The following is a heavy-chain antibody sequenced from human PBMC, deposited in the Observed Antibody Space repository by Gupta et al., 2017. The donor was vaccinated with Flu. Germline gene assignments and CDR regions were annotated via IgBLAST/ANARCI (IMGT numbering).Heavy chain of an antibody. CDR3: ARGLAEYHF. CDR2: IGASGSTI. Sequence: QVHLVESGGGLVKPGGSLRLSGAASGFPFTDFFMTWIRQTPGKGLEWVSYIGASGSTIKYADSVRGRFTVSRDNAKKLLYLEMDSLKPEDTAVYYCARGLAEYHFWGQGTLVTVS. V-gene: IGHV3-11*01. J-gene: IGHJ4*02. D-gene: IGHD2-2*01. CDR1: GFPFTDFF.